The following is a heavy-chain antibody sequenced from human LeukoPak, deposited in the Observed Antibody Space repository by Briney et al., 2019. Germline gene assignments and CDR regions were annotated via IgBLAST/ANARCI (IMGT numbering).Heavy chain of an antibody. V-gene: IGHV4-30-2*01. CDR1: GGSISSGDYY. CDR3: ARAGFTIFGVVFDY. CDR2: IYHSGST. Sequence: SETLSLTCTVSGGSISSGDYYWSWIRQPPGKGLEWIGYIYHSGSTYYNPSLKSRVTISVDRSKNQFSLKLSSVTAADTAVYYCARAGFTIFGVVFDYWGQGTLVTVSS. D-gene: IGHD3-3*01. J-gene: IGHJ4*02.